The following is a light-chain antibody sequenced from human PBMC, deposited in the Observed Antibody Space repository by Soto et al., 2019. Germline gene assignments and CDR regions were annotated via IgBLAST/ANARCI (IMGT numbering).Light chain of an antibody. CDR2: GAS. Sequence: ELTQSPGTLSVSPGERATRSCRVSQSISSPFLAWYQQKPGQAPRLLIYGASRRATGIPDRFSGSGSGTDVTLAISRLEPEDFSVYYCQQYGSSSWTFGQGTKVDIK. CDR3: QQYGSSSWT. J-gene: IGKJ1*01. V-gene: IGKV3-20*01. CDR1: QSISSPF.